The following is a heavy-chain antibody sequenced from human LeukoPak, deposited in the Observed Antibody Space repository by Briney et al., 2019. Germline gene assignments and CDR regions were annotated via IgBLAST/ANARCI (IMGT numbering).Heavy chain of an antibody. J-gene: IGHJ6*03. V-gene: IGHV1-69*05. CDR2: IIPIFGTA. D-gene: IGHD5-18*01. CDR1: GGTFSSYA. CDR3: AGDVDTAMVTRGYYYYMDV. Sequence: ASVKVSCKASGGTFSSYAISWVRQAPGQGLEWMGGIIPIFGTANYAQKFQGRVTITTDESTSTAYMELSSLRSEDTAVYYCAGDVDTAMVTRGYYYYMDVWGKGTTVTVSS.